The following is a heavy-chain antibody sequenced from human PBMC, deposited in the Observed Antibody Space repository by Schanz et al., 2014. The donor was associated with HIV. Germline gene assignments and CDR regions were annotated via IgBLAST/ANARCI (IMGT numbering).Heavy chain of an antibody. CDR3: ARGAAEMATMTPWRY. V-gene: IGHV1-18*01. CDR1: GYTFTSYG. Sequence: QVKLVQSGAEVKKPGASVKVSCKASGYTFTSYGIAWVRQAPGQGLEWIGWISAHNSNTNYAQNFQGRVTMTTDTSTSTAYMELRNLRSDDTAVYYCARGAAEMATMTPWRYWGQGTLVTVSS. J-gene: IGHJ4*02. D-gene: IGHD5-12*01. CDR2: ISAHNSNT.